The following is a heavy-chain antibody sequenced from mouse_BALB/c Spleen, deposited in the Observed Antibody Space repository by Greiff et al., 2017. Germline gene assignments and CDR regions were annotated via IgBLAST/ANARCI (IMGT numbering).Heavy chain of an antibody. J-gene: IGHJ1*01. CDR2: INSNGGST. CDR1: GFTFSSYG. Sequence: EVNLVESGGGLVQPGGSLKLSCAASGFTFSSYGMSWVRQTPDKRLELVATINSNGGSTYYPDSVKGRFTISRDNAKNTLYLQMSSLKSEDTAMYYCAREGGYYWYFDVWGAGTTVTVSS. D-gene: IGHD2-2*01. CDR3: AREGGYYWYFDV. V-gene: IGHV5-6-3*01.